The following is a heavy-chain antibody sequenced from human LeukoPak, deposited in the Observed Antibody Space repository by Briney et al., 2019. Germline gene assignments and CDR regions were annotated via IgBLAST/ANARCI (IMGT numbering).Heavy chain of an antibody. CDR1: GYTFTGYY. V-gene: IGHV1-46*01. J-gene: IGHJ4*02. CDR3: ATSFNIAVAGRFDY. D-gene: IGHD6-19*01. Sequence: GASVKVSCKASGYTFTGYYMHWVRQAPGQGLEWMGIINPSGGSTSYAQKFQGRVTMARDMSTSTVYMELSSLRSDDTAVYYCATSFNIAVAGRFDYWGQGTLVTVSS. CDR2: INPSGGST.